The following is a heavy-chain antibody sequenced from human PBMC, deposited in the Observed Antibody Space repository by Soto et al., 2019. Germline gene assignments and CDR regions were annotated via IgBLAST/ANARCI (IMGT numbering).Heavy chain of an antibody. D-gene: IGHD3-3*02. Sequence: QLQLQESGPGLVKPSETLSLTCTVSGGPISSSSYYWGWIRQPPGKGLEWIGSIYYSGSTYYNPSLKSRVTISVDTSKNQFSLKLSSVTAADTAVYYCARLAYYYGMDVWGQGTTVTVSS. J-gene: IGHJ6*02. V-gene: IGHV4-39*01. CDR2: IYYSGST. CDR1: GGPISSSSYY. CDR3: ARLAYYYGMDV.